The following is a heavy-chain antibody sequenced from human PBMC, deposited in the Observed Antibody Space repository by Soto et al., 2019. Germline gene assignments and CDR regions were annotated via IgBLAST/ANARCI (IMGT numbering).Heavy chain of an antibody. CDR1: GCTFNNYG. CDR3: ARRQISPPTRGAASARGGMDV. J-gene: IGHJ6*02. CDR2: IWNDGNGY. D-gene: IGHD6-13*01. V-gene: IGHV3-33*01. Sequence: GGSLRLSCAASGCTFNNYGMHWVRQAPGKGLEWVAVIWNDGNGYYYANSVKGRFTISRDNSKNTLYLQMSSLRVEDTAVYYCARRQISPPTRGAASARGGMDVWGQGTTVTVSS.